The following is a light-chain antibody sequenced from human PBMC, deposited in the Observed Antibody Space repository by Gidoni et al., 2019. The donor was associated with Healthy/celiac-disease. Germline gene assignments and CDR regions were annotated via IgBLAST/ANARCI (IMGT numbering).Light chain of an antibody. CDR1: ILRSYY. Sequence: SSELTPDPAVSVAFGQTVRITCQGDILRSYYASWYQQKPGQAPVLVIYGKNNRPSGIPDRFSGSSSGNTASLTITGAQAEDEADYYCNSRDSSGNHWVFGGGTKLTVL. CDR2: GKN. V-gene: IGLV3-19*01. J-gene: IGLJ3*02. CDR3: NSRDSSGNHWV.